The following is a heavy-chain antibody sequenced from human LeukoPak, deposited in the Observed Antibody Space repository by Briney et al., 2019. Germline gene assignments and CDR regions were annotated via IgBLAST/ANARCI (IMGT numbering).Heavy chain of an antibody. D-gene: IGHD6-19*01. CDR1: RFTVSGNC. Sequence: GGSLRLSCAASRFTVSGNCMSWVSQAPGKGLEWVSLFYSDSRTFYADSVKGRFTISRDSSKNTLFLQMNSLRAEDTAVYYCATVEQWSPLRSYDYWGQGTLVTVSS. V-gene: IGHV3-66*01. CDR2: FYSDSRT. J-gene: IGHJ4*02. CDR3: ATVEQWSPLRSYDY.